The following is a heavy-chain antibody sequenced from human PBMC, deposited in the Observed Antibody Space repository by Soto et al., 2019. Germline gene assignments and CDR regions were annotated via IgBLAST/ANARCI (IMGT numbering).Heavy chain of an antibody. V-gene: IGHV4-59*01. CDR1: GGSISNYY. D-gene: IGHD3-16*01. J-gene: IGHJ5*02. CDR3: ASGGNWFDP. Sequence: SETLSLTCNVSGGSISNYYWTWVRQSPEKGLESIGYMYYNRNINYNPSLTSRVTISIDTSQNQFSLTLKSVTAADTAVYYCASGGNWFDPWGQGVLVTVYS. CDR2: MYYNRNI.